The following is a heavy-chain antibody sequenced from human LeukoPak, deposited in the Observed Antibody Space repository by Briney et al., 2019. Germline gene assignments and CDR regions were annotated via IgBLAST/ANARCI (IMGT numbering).Heavy chain of an antibody. V-gene: IGHV3-74*01. D-gene: IGHD1-1*01. CDR2: IKSDGSFT. CDR3: ARGTGAFDI. CDR1: GFTFSSHW. Sequence: GGSLRLSCVASGFTFSSHWMHWVRHAPGKGLVWVSHIKSDGSFTNYADSVKGRSTISRDNAKNTLYLQMNSLRPEDTAVYYCARGTGAFDIWGQGTKVTVSS. J-gene: IGHJ3*02.